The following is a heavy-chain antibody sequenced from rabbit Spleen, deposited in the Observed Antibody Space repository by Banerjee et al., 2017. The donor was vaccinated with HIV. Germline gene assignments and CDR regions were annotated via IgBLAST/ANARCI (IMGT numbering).Heavy chain of an antibody. CDR1: GFSFSSGYD. Sequence: QEQLVESGGGLVKPGASLTLTCKASGFSFSSGYDMCWVRQAPGKGLEWVGCIDGGSSGTTWYANWVNGRFTISRSTSLNTVTLQVTSLTAADTATYFCARDANSGSRINHFSLWGQGTLVTVS. CDR3: ARDANSGSRINHFSL. D-gene: IGHD1-1*01. V-gene: IGHV1S43*01. CDR2: IDGGSSGTT. J-gene: IGHJ4*01.